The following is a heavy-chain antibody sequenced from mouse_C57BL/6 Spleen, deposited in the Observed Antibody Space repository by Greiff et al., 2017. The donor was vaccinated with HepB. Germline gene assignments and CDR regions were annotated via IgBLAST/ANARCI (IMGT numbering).Heavy chain of an antibody. CDR1: GFTFSSYA. J-gene: IGHJ3*01. CDR2: ISSGGDYI. V-gene: IGHV5-9-1*02. Sequence: EVMLVESGEGLVKPGGSLKLSCAASGFTFSSYAMSWVRQTPEKRLEWVAYISSGGDYIYYADTVKGRFTISRDNARNTLYLQMSSLKSEDTAMYYCTSGYDYDDGFAYWGQGTLVTVSA. D-gene: IGHD2-4*01. CDR3: TSGYDYDDGFAY.